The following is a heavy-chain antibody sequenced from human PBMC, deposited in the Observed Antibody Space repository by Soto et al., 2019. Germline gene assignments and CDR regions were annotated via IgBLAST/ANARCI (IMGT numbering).Heavy chain of an antibody. J-gene: IGHJ4*02. CDR2: INHSGST. Sequence: SETLSLTCALYVGSFSGYYWIWIRQPPGKGLEWIGEINHSGSTNYNPSLKSRVTISVDTPKNQFSLKLSSVTAADTAVYYCARTYSSSWSPFEYWGQGTLVTVSS. CDR3: ARTYSSSWSPFEY. D-gene: IGHD6-13*01. CDR1: VGSFSGYY. V-gene: IGHV4-34*01.